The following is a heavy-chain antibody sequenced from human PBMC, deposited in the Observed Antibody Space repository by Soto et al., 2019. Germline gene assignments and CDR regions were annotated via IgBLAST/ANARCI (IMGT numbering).Heavy chain of an antibody. V-gene: IGHV4-34*01. CDR1: GGSFSGYY. J-gene: IGHJ6*03. CDR2: VNHSGST. Sequence: SETLSLTCAVYGGSFSGYYWSWIRQPPGKGLEWIGEVNHSGSTNYNPSLKSRVTISVDTSKNQFSLKLSSVTAADTAVYYCARVWYGYLGITRFYYYMDVWGKGTTVTVSS. CDR3: ARVWYGYLGITRFYYYMDV. D-gene: IGHD5-18*01.